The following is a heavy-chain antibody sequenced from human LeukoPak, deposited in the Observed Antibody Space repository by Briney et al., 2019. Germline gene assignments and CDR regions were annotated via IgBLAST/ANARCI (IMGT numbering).Heavy chain of an antibody. V-gene: IGHV3-74*01. Sequence: QSGGSLRLSCAASGFTFSSSWMYWVRQAPGKGLVWVSRINSDESITTYADSVKGRFTISSDNAKHTLYLQMNSLRAEDTAVYYCARGLGPGFLDYWGQGNPVTGSS. CDR2: INSDESIT. D-gene: IGHD4-11*01. J-gene: IGHJ4*02. CDR3: ARGLGPGFLDY. CDR1: GFTFSSSW.